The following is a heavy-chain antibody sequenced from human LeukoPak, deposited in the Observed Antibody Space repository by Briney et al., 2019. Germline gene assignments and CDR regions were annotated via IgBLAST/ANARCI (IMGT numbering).Heavy chain of an antibody. V-gene: IGHV3-30*18. CDR1: GFTFSNYG. CDR2: ISYDGIKK. Sequence: PGGSLRLSCAASGFTFSNYGMHWVRQAPGKGLEWVAVISYDGIKKYYAESVKGRFTVSRDNSKNTLYLEMNSLRAEDTAVYYCAKVGYNFGYRGNFDYWGQGTLVTVSS. J-gene: IGHJ4*02. D-gene: IGHD5-18*01. CDR3: AKVGYNFGYRGNFDY.